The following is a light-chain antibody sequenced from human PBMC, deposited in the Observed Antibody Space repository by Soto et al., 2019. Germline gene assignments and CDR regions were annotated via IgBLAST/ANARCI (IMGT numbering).Light chain of an antibody. Sequence: EIVLTQSPGTLSLSPGERATLSCRASQSVSNNYLAWYQQKPGQAPRLLISGASSRATGIPDTFSGGGSGTDFTLTISRVEPEDFAVYSCRQYGSSPGTFGQGTKLEIK. CDR3: RQYGSSPGT. CDR2: GAS. V-gene: IGKV3-20*01. J-gene: IGKJ2*01. CDR1: QSVSNNY.